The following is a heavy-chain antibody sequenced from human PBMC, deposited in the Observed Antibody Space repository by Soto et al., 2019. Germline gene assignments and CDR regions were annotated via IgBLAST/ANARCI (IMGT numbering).Heavy chain of an antibody. CDR1: GFTFDDYA. V-gene: IGHV3-9*01. Sequence: EVQLVESGGGLVQPGRSLRLSCAASGFTFDDYAMHWVRQAPGKGLEWVSGISWNSGSIGYADSVKGRFTISRDNAKNSLYLQMNSLRAEDTALYYCAKEEMVRGLGGCFDPWGQGTLVTVSS. CDR3: AKEEMVRGLGGCFDP. CDR2: ISWNSGSI. J-gene: IGHJ5*02. D-gene: IGHD3-10*01.